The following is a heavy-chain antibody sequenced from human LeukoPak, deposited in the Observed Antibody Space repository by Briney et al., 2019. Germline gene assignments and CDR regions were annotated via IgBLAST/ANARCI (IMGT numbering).Heavy chain of an antibody. CDR3: AGCGDFDY. CDR1: GVSITSGDFY. J-gene: IGHJ4*02. CDR2: SYYSGGT. D-gene: IGHD4-17*01. Sequence: PSETLSLTCTISGVSITSGDFYWSWLRQPPGTGLEWVGFSYYSGGTYYNPSLKSRVTISLDTSKNRFSLRLTSVTAADTAVYYCAGCGDFDYWGQGTLVTVSS. V-gene: IGHV4-30-4*01.